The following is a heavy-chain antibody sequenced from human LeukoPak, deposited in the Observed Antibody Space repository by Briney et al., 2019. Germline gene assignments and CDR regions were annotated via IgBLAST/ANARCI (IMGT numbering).Heavy chain of an antibody. Sequence: PGGSLRLSCAASGFTFSSYGMHWVRQAPGKGLEWVAFIRYDGSNKYYADSVKGRFTISRDNSKNTLYLQMNSLRAGDTAVYYCARGAIGYYDSSGLLDYWGQGTLVTVSS. CDR2: IRYDGSNK. V-gene: IGHV3-30*02. CDR1: GFTFSSYG. D-gene: IGHD3-22*01. J-gene: IGHJ4*02. CDR3: ARGAIGYYDSSGLLDY.